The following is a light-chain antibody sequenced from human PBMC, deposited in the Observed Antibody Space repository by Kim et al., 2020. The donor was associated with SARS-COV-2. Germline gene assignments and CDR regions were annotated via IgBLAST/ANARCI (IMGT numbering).Light chain of an antibody. CDR1: SLRSYH. Sequence: ALGQTVKITCEGDSLRSYHASWYQQKPGQAPRLVFYGENNRPSGIPDRFSASSSRNTASLTITGTQAEDEADYYCKSRDSSGLHLVFGGGTQLTVL. CDR3: KSRDSSGLHLV. V-gene: IGLV3-19*01. CDR2: GEN. J-gene: IGLJ3*02.